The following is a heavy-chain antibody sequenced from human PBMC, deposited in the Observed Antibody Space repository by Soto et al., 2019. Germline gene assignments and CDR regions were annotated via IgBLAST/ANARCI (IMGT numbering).Heavy chain of an antibody. D-gene: IGHD1-7*01. CDR3: ARDQAIITGTTPGDY. CDR2: INPSGGST. J-gene: IGHJ4*02. V-gene: IGHV1-46*01. CDR1: GYTFTSYY. Sequence: ASVKVSCKASGYTFTSYYMHWVRQAPGQGLEWMGIINPSGGSTSYAQRFQGRVTMTRDTSTSTVYMELSSLRSEDTAVYYCARDQAIITGTTPGDYWGQGTLVTVSS.